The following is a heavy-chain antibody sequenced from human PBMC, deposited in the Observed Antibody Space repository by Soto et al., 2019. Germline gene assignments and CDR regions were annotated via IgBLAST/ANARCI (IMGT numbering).Heavy chain of an antibody. D-gene: IGHD5-18*01. Sequence: SETLSLTCTVSGGSISSYYWIWIRQPPGKGLEWIGYIYYSGSTNYNPSLKSRVTISVDTSKNQFSLKLSSVTAADTAVYYCARNGYSYGYVLDYWGQGTLVTVS. CDR2: IYYSGST. J-gene: IGHJ4*02. V-gene: IGHV4-59*01. CDR1: GGSISSYY. CDR3: ARNGYSYGYVLDY.